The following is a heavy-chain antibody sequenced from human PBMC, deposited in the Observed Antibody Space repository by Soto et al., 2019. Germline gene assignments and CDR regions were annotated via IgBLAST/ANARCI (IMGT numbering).Heavy chain of an antibody. CDR2: IHTGGNT. CDR3: ARDNAETDYFDF. CDR1: GFTVTSNY. V-gene: IGHV3-53*01. Sequence: HPGGSLRLSCAASGFTVTSNYMSWVRQAPGKGLEWVSVIHTGGNTFYADSVKGRFTISGDISKNTLYLQMNSLRAEDTAMYYCARDNAETDYFDFWGQGSLVTVSS. J-gene: IGHJ4*02.